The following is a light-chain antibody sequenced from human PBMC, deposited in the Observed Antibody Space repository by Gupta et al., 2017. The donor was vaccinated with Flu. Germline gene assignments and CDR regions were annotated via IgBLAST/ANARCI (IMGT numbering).Light chain of an antibody. V-gene: IGKV3-11*01. J-gene: IGKJ2*01. Sequence: EIELTPSPATLSLSPGERATLSCRASQSVSTHLAWYQKKPGQAPRLLIYDASNRATGIPAKFSGSGYGTDFTLTISSLEPEDFAVDYCQKQCKGHPYTFGQGTKLEIK. CDR2: DAS. CDR1: QSVSTH. CDR3: QKQCKGHPYT.